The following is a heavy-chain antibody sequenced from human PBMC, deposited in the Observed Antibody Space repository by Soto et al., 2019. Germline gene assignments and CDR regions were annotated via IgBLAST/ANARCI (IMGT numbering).Heavy chain of an antibody. D-gene: IGHD4-17*01. Sequence: GSLRLSCAASGFTFSSYAMSWVRQAPGKGLEWVSAISGSGGSTYYADSVKGRFTISRDNSKNTLYLQMNSLRAEDMAVYYCAKDLEMTTVTTYFDYWGQGTLVTVSS. V-gene: IGHV3-23*01. J-gene: IGHJ4*02. CDR2: ISGSGGST. CDR3: AKDLEMTTVTTYFDY. CDR1: GFTFSSYA.